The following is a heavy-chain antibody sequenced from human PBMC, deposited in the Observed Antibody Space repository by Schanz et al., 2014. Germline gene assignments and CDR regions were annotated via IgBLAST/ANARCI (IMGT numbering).Heavy chain of an antibody. CDR2: IRPLVAEG. V-gene: IGHV1-69*02. D-gene: IGHD3-10*01. J-gene: IGHJ5*01. CDR1: GGSLKDLT. CDR3: GEYGSDSYTDP. Sequence: QVQLVQSGAEVRKPGSSVRVSCKASGGSLKDLTISWVRQAPGQGLEWMGRIRPLVAEGHYAEKFKGRVTITADKSADTSYMELDSLRSEDTAIYFCGEYGSDSYTDPWGQGTLVSVSS.